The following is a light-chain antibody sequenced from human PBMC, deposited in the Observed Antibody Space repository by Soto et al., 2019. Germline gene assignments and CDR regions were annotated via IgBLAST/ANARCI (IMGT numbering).Light chain of an antibody. CDR2: AAS. CDR1: QGISSS. Sequence: DIHWTQSPSLLSAFVGDRFTITCRASQGISSSLAWYQQKPGEAPKLLIYAASTLQSGVPPRFSGSGSGTEFTLTISSLQPEDFASYYCQKLDNFPLTFGQGTRLEIK. J-gene: IGKJ5*01. CDR3: QKLDNFPLT. V-gene: IGKV1-9*01.